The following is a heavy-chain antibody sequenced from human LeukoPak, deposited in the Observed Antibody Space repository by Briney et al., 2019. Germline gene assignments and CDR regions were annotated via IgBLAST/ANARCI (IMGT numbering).Heavy chain of an antibody. D-gene: IGHD1-20*01. CDR2: ISSSGSTI. CDR3: ARAIGEYRLIRNWNVAPIDYYYYYYMDV. CDR1: GFTFSDYY. Sequence: GGSLRLSCAASGFTFSDYYMSWIRQAPGKGLEWVSYISSSGSTIYYADSVKGRFTISRDNAKNSLYLQMNSLRAEDTAVYYCARAIGEYRLIRNWNVAPIDYYYYYYMDVWGKGTTVTVSS. V-gene: IGHV3-11*04. J-gene: IGHJ6*03.